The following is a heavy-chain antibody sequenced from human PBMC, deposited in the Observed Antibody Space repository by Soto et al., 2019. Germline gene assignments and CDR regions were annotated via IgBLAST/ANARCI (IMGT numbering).Heavy chain of an antibody. D-gene: IGHD6-13*01. CDR1: GFSFGTYV. V-gene: IGHV3-23*01. CDR2: ISGSGGRV. J-gene: IGHJ4*02. Sequence: GGSLRLSCAASGFSFGTYVMNWVRQAPGKGLEWVSGISGSGGRVYSADSVKGRFTISRDNSRNTLYLQMNSLRAEDTAVYYCANFEVGKRSSWYAYWGLGTLVTVSS. CDR3: ANFEVGKRSSWYAY.